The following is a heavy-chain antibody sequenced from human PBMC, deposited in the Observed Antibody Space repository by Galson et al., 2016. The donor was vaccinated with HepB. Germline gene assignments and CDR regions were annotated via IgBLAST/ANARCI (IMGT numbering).Heavy chain of an antibody. CDR2: MNPNSGKA. J-gene: IGHJ6*02. CDR1: GYTFTSYD. Sequence: SVKVSCKASGYTFTSYDINWVRQAPGQGLEWMGWMNPNSGKADYAQNFQGRVTMTRNTSISTAYMEVSSPRSDDTAVYFCARAQRTGAPTHYFYYYGLDVWGQGTSVTVSS. D-gene: IGHD1-1*01. CDR3: ARAQRTGAPTHYFYYYGLDV. V-gene: IGHV1-8*01.